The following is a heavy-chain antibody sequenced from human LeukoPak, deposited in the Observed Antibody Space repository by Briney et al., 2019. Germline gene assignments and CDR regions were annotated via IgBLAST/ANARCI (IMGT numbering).Heavy chain of an antibody. Sequence: GRALTLSCTASGFSFRKYGMHWVRQAPGKGLEWLGAISYDGSNIYYADVVKGRFTISRDNSKNTLYLQMNSLRAEDTAVYHCAKDLGSSGWYIDYWGQGTLVTVSS. V-gene: IGHV3-30*18. CDR3: AKDLGSSGWYIDY. CDR2: ISYDGSNI. D-gene: IGHD6-19*01. CDR1: GFSFRKYG. J-gene: IGHJ4*02.